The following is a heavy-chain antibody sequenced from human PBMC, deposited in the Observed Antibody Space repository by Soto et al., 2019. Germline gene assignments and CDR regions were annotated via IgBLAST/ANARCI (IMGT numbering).Heavy chain of an antibody. D-gene: IGHD2-21*02. J-gene: IGHJ4*02. Sequence: PSETLSLTCAVSGGSISSGGYSWSWIRQPPGKGLEWIGYIYHSGSTYYNPSLKSRVTISVDRSKNQFSLKLSSVTAADTAVYYCARGRVSGHIGVVTAPYYDYWGQGTLVTVSS. CDR3: ARGRVSGHIGVVTAPYYDY. CDR1: GGSISSGGYS. V-gene: IGHV4-30-2*01. CDR2: IYHSGST.